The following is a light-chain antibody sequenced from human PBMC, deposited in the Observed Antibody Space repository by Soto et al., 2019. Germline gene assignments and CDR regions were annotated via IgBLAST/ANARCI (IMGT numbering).Light chain of an antibody. CDR2: DVS. J-gene: IGLJ1*01. CDR1: SSDVGGYNY. CDR3: CSYAGSYTLYV. Sequence: QSALTQPRSASGSPGQSVTISCTGTSSDVGGYNYVSWYQQHPGKAPKLMIYDVSNRPSGVPDRFSGSKSGNTASLTISGLQAEDEADYYCCSYAGSYTLYVFGTGTKVTVL. V-gene: IGLV2-11*01.